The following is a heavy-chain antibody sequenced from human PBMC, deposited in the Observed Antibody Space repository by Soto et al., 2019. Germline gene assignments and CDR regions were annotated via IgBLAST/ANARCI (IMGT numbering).Heavy chain of an antibody. CDR2: MNPNSGNT. D-gene: IGHD6-6*01. J-gene: IGHJ6*03. CDR3: ARGLAYSSSNYYYYYMAV. Sequence: VKVSCKASGYTFTSYDINWVRQATGQGLEWMGWMNPNSGNTGYAQKFQGRVTMTRNTSISTAYMELSSLRSEDTAVYYCARGLAYSSSNYYYYYMAVWGKGTTVTVSS. V-gene: IGHV1-8*01. CDR1: GYTFTSYD.